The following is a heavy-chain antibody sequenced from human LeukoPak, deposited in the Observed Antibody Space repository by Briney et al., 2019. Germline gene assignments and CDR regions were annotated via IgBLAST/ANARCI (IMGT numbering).Heavy chain of an antibody. CDR1: GGTFISYA. D-gene: IGHD3-22*01. V-gene: IGHV1-69*04. J-gene: IGHJ4*02. CDR2: IIPILGIA. CDR3: ARDPDYYDSSGYSDY. Sequence: ASVKVSCKASGGTFISYAISWVRQAPGQGLEWMGRIIPILGIANYAQKFQGRVTITADKSTSTAYMELISLRSEDTAVYYCARDPDYYDSSGYSDYWGQGTLVTVSS.